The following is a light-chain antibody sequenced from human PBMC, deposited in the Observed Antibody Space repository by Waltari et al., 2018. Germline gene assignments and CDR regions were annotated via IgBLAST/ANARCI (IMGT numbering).Light chain of an antibody. CDR1: SLRSSY. J-gene: IGLJ3*02. V-gene: IGLV3-19*01. CDR2: GKD. Sequence: SSELTQDPAVSVALGQTVRFTCQGDSLRSSYASWYQLKPGQAPVLVISGKDKRPSGIPGRISGYSSGATSSLTVTGAQAEDEADYYCSSRNGRANQVVFAGGTKVTVL. CDR3: SSRNGRANQVV.